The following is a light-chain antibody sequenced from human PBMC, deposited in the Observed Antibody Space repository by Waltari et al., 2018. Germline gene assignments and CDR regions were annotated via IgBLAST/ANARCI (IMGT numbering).Light chain of an antibody. Sequence: QTALTQPPSTSGTPGQRVTISCSGSSSNIGSNTVNWYQQLPGTAPKLLIYTNKQRPSGVPARCSAAKSGTSASLAISGLQSEGEAHYYCASWDGSLSVVLFGGGTNLTVL. V-gene: IGLV1-44*01. CDR1: SSNIGSNT. CDR3: ASWDGSLSVVL. CDR2: TNK. J-gene: IGLJ3*02.